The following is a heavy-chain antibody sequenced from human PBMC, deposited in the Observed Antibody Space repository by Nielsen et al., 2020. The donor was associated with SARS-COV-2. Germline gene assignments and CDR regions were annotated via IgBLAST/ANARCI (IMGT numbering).Heavy chain of an antibody. Sequence: GESLKISCAASGFTFSSYWMNWVRQAPGKGLEWVAVISYDGSNKYYADSVKGRFTISRDNSKNTLYLQMNSLRAEDTAVYYCAREALAAAGIDYWGQGTLVTVSS. CDR1: GFTFSSYW. D-gene: IGHD6-13*01. CDR3: AREALAAAGIDY. CDR2: ISYDGSNK. J-gene: IGHJ4*02. V-gene: IGHV3-30*03.